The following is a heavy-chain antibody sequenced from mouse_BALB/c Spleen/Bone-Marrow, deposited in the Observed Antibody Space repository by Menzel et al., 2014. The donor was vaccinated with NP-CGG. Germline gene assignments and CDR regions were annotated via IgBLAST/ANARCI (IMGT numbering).Heavy chain of an antibody. CDR3: ANYYYGSSLFAY. D-gene: IGHD1-1*01. V-gene: IGHV14-3*02. CDR1: GLNIKDTY. Sequence: VQLQQSGAELVKPGASVKLSCTASGLNIKDTYMHWVKQRPEQGLEWIGRIDPASGNTKYDPKFQGKATITADTSSNTAYLQLSSLTSEDTAVYYCANYYYGSSLFAYWGQGTLVTVSA. CDR2: IDPASGNT. J-gene: IGHJ3*01.